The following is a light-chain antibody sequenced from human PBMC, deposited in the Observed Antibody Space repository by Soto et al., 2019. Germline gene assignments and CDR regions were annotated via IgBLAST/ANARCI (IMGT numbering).Light chain of an antibody. J-gene: IGLJ3*02. CDR2: VNSDGSQ. V-gene: IGLV4-69*01. Sequence: QLVLTQSPSASASLGASVKLTCTLSSGHSTYAIAWHQQQPDKGPRYLMKVNSDGSQSKGDGVPDRFSGSSSGADRYLTISSLPSADEAAYYCQTWDIGTWVFGGGTKLTVL. CDR1: SGHSTYA. CDR3: QTWDIGTWV.